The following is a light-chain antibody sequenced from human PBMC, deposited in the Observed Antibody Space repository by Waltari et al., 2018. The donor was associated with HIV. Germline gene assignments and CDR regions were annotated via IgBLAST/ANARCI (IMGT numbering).Light chain of an antibody. CDR2: KAS. V-gene: IGKV1-5*03. Sequence: DIQMTQSPSTLSASVGDRVTISCRASHRVSSWLAWYQQKPGRVPNVLIYKASTLASGVPSRFSGSGSGTNFTLSSLQSEDVATYYCQQYNSYSRAFGQGTKVEIK. CDR1: HRVSSW. J-gene: IGKJ1*01. CDR3: QQYNSYSRA.